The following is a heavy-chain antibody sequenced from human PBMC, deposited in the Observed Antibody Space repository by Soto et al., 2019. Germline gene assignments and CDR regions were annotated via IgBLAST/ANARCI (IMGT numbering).Heavy chain of an antibody. V-gene: IGHV1-69*01. CDR3: ARDPRPPDCSGGSCYPY. Sequence: QVQLVQSGAEVKKPGSSVKVSCKASGGTFSSYAISWVRQAPGQGLEWMGGIIPIFGTANYAQKFQDRVTITADESTSTAYMELSSLRSEDTAVYYCARDPRPPDCSGGSCYPYWGQGTLVTVSS. D-gene: IGHD2-15*01. J-gene: IGHJ4*02. CDR2: IIPIFGTA. CDR1: GGTFSSYA.